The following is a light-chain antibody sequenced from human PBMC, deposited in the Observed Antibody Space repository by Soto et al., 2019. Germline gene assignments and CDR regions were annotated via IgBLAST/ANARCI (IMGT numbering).Light chain of an antibody. V-gene: IGKV1-5*03. Sequence: DIQMTQSPSTLSGSVGDRVTITCRASQTISSWLAWYQQKPGKAPKLLIYKASTLKSGVPSRFSGSGSGTEFTLTISSLQPDDFATYYCQHYKSYSEAFGHETKVELK. CDR3: QHYKSYSEA. J-gene: IGKJ1*01. CDR2: KAS. CDR1: QTISSW.